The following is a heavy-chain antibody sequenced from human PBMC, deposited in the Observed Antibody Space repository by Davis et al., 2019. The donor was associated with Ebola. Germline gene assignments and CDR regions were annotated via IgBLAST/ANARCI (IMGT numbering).Heavy chain of an antibody. Sequence: MPSETLSLTCTVSGGSISSSSYYWGWIRQPPGKGLEWIGYIYYSGSTNYNPSLKSRVTISVDTSKNQFSLKLSSVTAADTAVYYCARFTRDTAAGRSYYYYGMDVWGQGTTVTVSS. D-gene: IGHD6-13*01. CDR3: ARFTRDTAAGRSYYYYGMDV. CDR1: GGSISSSSYY. J-gene: IGHJ6*02. V-gene: IGHV4-61*05. CDR2: IYYSGST.